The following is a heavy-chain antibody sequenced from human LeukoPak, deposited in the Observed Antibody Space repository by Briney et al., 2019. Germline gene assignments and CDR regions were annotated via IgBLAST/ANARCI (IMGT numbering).Heavy chain of an antibody. J-gene: IGHJ4*02. CDR2: IYPGDSDT. CDR1: GYSFPTYW. CDR3: ARHPNVNIVATIRYFDY. D-gene: IGHD5-12*01. Sequence: GESLKISCKGSGYSFPTYWIGWVRQMPGKGLEWMGIIYPGDSDTRYSPSFQGQVTISADKSISTAYLQGSSLKASDTAMYYCARHPNVNIVATIRYFDYWGQGTLVTVSS. V-gene: IGHV5-51*01.